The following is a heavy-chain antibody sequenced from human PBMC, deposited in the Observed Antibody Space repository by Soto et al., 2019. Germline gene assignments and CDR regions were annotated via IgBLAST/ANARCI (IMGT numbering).Heavy chain of an antibody. V-gene: IGHV4-30-4*01. CDR1: GGSISSGDYY. CDR2: IYYSGST. J-gene: IGHJ4*02. Sequence: QVPLQESGPGLVKPSQTLSLTCTVSGGSISSGDYYWSWIRQPPGKGMEWIGYIYYSGSTYYNPSLQSRVTISVDTSKNQFSLKLSSVTAADTAVYYCARNDYGDQKPPVPDYGGQGTRVTVSS. CDR3: ARNDYGDQKPPVPDY. D-gene: IGHD4-17*01.